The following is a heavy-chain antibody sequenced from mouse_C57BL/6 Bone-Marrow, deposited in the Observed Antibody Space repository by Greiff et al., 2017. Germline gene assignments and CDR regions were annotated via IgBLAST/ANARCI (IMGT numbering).Heavy chain of an antibody. CDR1: GYTFTSYG. Sequence: VQLQQSGAELVRPGASVKLSCKASGYTFTSYGMSWVKQTTGQGLEWIGAIYPRSGNTYYNEKFKGQATLTADKSSSTAYMELRSLTSEDSAVDVCARWNYDGSSYGDWGKGTTLTVSS. D-gene: IGHD1-1*01. CDR2: IYPRSGNT. V-gene: IGHV1-81*01. J-gene: IGHJ2*01. CDR3: ARWNYDGSSYGD.